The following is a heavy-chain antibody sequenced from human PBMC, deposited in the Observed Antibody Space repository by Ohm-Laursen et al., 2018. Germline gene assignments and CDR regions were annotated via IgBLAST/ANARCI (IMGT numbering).Heavy chain of an antibody. Sequence: SLRLSCAASGFTFSTYAMSWVRQAPGKGLEWVSAISGSGGSTYYADSVKGRFTISRDNSKNTLYLQMNSLRAEDTAVYYCARDTTWIQLYINCWGQGTLVTVSS. V-gene: IGHV3-23*01. CDR2: ISGSGGST. CDR1: GFTFSTYA. CDR3: ARDTTWIQLYINC. J-gene: IGHJ4*02. D-gene: IGHD5-18*01.